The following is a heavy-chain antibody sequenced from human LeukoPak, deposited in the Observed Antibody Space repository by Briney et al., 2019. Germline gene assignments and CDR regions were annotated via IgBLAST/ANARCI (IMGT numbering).Heavy chain of an antibody. V-gene: IGHV1-2*02. CDR2: INPNSGGT. Sequence: ASVKVSCKASGYTFTGYYMHWVRQAPGQGLEWMGWINPNSGGTNYAQKFQGRVTMTRDTSISTAYMELSRLRSDDTAVYYCARVPGYNGYGGQEYYYYYYMDVWGKGTTVTVSS. D-gene: IGHD5-12*01. CDR3: ARVPGYNGYGGQEYYYYYYMDV. CDR1: GYTFTGYY. J-gene: IGHJ6*03.